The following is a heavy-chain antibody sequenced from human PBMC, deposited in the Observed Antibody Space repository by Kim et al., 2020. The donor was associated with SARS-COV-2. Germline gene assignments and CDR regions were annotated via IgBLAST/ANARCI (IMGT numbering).Heavy chain of an antibody. CDR3: ARELGDLDAFDI. J-gene: IGHJ3*02. D-gene: IGHD7-27*01. Sequence: YYIPSRKSRVTISVDTSKNQFSLKLSSVTAADTAVYYCARELGDLDAFDIWGQGTMVTVSS. V-gene: IGHV4-31*02.